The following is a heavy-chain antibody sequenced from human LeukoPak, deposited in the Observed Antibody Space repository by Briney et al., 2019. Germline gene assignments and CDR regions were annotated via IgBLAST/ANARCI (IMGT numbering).Heavy chain of an antibody. J-gene: IGHJ4*02. CDR1: GGSISSYY. Sequence: SETLSLTCTVSGGSISSYYWSWIRQPPGKGLEWIGSIYYSGSTYYNPSLKSRVTISVDTSKNQFSLKLSSVTAADTAVYYCARHERDSGSSVDYWGQGTLVTVS. CDR2: IYYSGST. D-gene: IGHD1-26*01. CDR3: ARHERDSGSSVDY. V-gene: IGHV4-39*01.